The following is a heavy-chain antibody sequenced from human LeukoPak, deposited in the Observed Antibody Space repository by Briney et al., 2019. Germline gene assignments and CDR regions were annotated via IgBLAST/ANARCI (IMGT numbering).Heavy chain of an antibody. Sequence: ASVKVSCKASGYTFTSYDINWVRQAPGQGLEWMGIINPSGGSIRYAQKFQGRVTMTRDTSTSTVHMELSSLSSEDTAVYYCARGRNYYDSSGYYYEGDAFDIWGQGTMVTVSS. CDR1: GYTFTSYD. D-gene: IGHD3-22*01. J-gene: IGHJ3*02. CDR3: ARGRNYYDSSGYYYEGDAFDI. CDR2: INPSGGSI. V-gene: IGHV1-46*01.